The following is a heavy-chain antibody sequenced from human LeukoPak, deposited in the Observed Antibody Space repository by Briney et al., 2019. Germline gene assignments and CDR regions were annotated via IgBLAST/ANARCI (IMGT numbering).Heavy chain of an antibody. Sequence: GGSLILSCAVSGFNFRHAAMTWVRQVPGKALEWVGLISFSGDNAYYADSAKGRFTISRDNSNDSLSLHMNSLRVEDTAMYYCVKDIELSAWGLGTMVTVSS. D-gene: IGHD3-16*02. CDR1: GFNFRHAA. V-gene: IGHV3-23*01. J-gene: IGHJ3*01. CDR2: ISFSGDNA. CDR3: VKDIELSA.